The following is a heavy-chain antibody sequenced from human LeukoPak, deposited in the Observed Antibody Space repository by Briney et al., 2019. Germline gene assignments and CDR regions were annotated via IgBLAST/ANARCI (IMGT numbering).Heavy chain of an antibody. CDR1: GFTFSSYW. Sequence: GGSLRLSCAASGFTFSSYWMSWVRQAPGKGLEWVANIRQDGSEKYYVDSVKGRFTISRDNAKNSLYLQMNSLRAEDTAVYYCAKGGSGWYPGFDYWGQGILVTVSS. CDR2: IRQDGSEK. V-gene: IGHV3-7*01. CDR3: AKGGSGWYPGFDY. J-gene: IGHJ4*02. D-gene: IGHD6-19*01.